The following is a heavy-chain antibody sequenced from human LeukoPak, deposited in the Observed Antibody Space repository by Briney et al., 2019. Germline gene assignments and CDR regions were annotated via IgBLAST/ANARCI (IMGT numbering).Heavy chain of an antibody. J-gene: IGHJ4*02. Sequence: PGGSLRLSCAASGLTFSNAWMNWVRQAPGKGLEWVGRIKSKTDGGTIDYVVPVDGRFTISRDDSKNTLYLQMNSLKTEDTAVYYCMTGRSSPSCDYWGQGTLVTVSS. D-gene: IGHD2-2*01. CDR3: MTGRSSPSCDY. CDR1: GLTFSNAW. V-gene: IGHV3-15*01. CDR2: IKSKTDGGTI.